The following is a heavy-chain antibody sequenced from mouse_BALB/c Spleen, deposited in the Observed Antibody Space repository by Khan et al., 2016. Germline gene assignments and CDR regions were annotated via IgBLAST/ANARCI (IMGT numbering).Heavy chain of an antibody. D-gene: IGHD2-4*01. CDR3: ARFDYDGDWYFDV. Sequence: VQLKQSGPELVKPGASVKMSCKASGYTFTSYVIHWVKQKPGQGLEWIGYINPYNDDTKYNEKFKGKATLTSDKSSSTAYMELSSLTSEDSAVDYCARFDYDGDWYFDVWGAGTTVTVSS. J-gene: IGHJ1*01. CDR1: GYTFTSYV. V-gene: IGHV1S136*01. CDR2: INPYNDDT.